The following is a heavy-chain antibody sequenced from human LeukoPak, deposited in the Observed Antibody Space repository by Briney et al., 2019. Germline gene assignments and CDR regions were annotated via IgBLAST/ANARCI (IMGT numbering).Heavy chain of an antibody. J-gene: IGHJ4*02. V-gene: IGHV1-24*01. CDR2: FDPEDGET. CDR3: ARAGMRDPGFIDY. D-gene: IGHD5-24*01. CDR1: GYTLTELS. Sequence: ASVKVSCKVSGYTLTELSMHWVRQAPGKGLEWMGGFDPEDGETIYAQKLQGRVTMTTDTSTSTAYMELRSLRSDDTAVYYCARAGMRDPGFIDYWGQGTLVTVSS.